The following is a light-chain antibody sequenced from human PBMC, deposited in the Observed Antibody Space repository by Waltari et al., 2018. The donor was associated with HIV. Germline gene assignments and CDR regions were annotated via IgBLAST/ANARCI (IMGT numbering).Light chain of an antibody. J-gene: IGLJ2*01. Sequence: SYELTQPPSVSVSPGQTVSITCSADKLGDKYACWYQQKPGQSPVLVIYQDNKRPSGIPERFSGSNSGNTATLTISGTQAMDEADYYCQAWDSSTAIFGGGTKLTVL. V-gene: IGLV3-1*01. CDR2: QDN. CDR3: QAWDSSTAI. CDR1: KLGDKY.